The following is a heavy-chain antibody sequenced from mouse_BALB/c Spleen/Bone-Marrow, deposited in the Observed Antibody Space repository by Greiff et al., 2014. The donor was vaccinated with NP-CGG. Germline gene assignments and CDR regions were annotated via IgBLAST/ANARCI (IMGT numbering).Heavy chain of an antibody. J-gene: IGHJ3*01. CDR2: INPYNGGT. CDR3: ARQLYGNYAY. CDR1: GYSFTGYY. Sequence: VQLQQSGPELVKPGPSVKISCKASGYSFTGYYMHWVKQSHGKSLEWIGEINPYNGGTSYNQKFKGKATLTVDTPSSTAFMELHSLTSEDSLVYYCARQLYGNYAYWGQGTLVTVSA. V-gene: IGHV1S30*01. D-gene: IGHD2-10*02.